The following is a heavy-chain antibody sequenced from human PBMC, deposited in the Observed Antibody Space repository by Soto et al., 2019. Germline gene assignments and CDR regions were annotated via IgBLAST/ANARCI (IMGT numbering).Heavy chain of an antibody. D-gene: IGHD1-26*01. CDR2: ISGGGGTT. J-gene: IGHJ6*02. Sequence: VQLVESGGGLVQPGGSLRLSCAASGFTFSTYAMNWVRQAPGKGLEWVSAISGGGGTTYSADSVKGRVTISRDNSKNTLYLQMNSLRAEDTAVYYCAKVSLGALTFTDYYYYGLDVWGQGTTVTVSS. CDR1: GFTFSTYA. V-gene: IGHV3-23*04. CDR3: AKVSLGALTFTDYYYYGLDV.